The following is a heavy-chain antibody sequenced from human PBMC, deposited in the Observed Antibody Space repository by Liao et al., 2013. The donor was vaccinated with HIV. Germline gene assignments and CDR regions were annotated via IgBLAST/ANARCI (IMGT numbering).Heavy chain of an antibody. CDR2: IYVGGST. Sequence: QVQLQESGPGLVKPSETLSLTCSVSGDSINNYFWTWIRQPAGKGLEWIGRIYVGGSTNYNPSLKSRVTMSVDTSKNQFSLRLSSVTAADTAVYYCARDSPYYDSFYLDYWGQGTLVTVSS. CDR3: ARDSPYYDSFYLDY. D-gene: IGHD3-22*01. V-gene: IGHV4-4*07. CDR1: GDSINNYF. J-gene: IGHJ4*02.